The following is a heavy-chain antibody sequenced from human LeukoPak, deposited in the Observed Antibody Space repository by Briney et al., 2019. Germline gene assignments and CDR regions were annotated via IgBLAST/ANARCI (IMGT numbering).Heavy chain of an antibody. V-gene: IGHV5-51*01. CDR2: IYPGDSDT. CDR1: GYSFTSYW. D-gene: IGHD3-22*01. J-gene: IGHJ3*02. CDR3: ASTYYYDSSGSSDAFDI. Sequence: GESLKISCKGSGYSFTSYWIGWVRQMPGKGLEWMGIIYPGDSDTRYSTSFQGQVTISADKSISTAYLQWSSLKASDTAMYYCASTYYYDSSGSSDAFDIWGQGTMVTVSS.